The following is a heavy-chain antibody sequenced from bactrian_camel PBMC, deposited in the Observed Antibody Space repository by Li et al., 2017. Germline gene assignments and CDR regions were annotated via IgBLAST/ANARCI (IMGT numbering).Heavy chain of an antibody. D-gene: IGHD6*01. CDR1: GDTIRRYC. Sequence: HVQLVESGGGSVRPGETLRLSCTASGDTIRRYCMGWFRQIPDKEREGVAGVESDGSTSYADSVKGRFTISRDNAKNTMYLQMNSLKSEDTALYYCATGYGSSSLSTPRGQGTQVTVS. J-gene: IGHJ4*01. CDR3: ATGYGSSSLSTP. CDR2: VESDGST. V-gene: IGHV3S9*01.